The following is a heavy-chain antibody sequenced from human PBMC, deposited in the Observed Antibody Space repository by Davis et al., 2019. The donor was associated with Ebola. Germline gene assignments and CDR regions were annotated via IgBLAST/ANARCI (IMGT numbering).Heavy chain of an antibody. V-gene: IGHV3-43*02. CDR3: AKTHYYGSGSYYLGGYYFDY. CDR1: GFTFDDYA. CDR2: ISGDGGST. D-gene: IGHD3-10*01. Sequence: SCAASGFTFDDYAMHWVRQAPGKGLEWVSLISGDGGSTYYADSVKGRFTISRDNSKNSLYLQMNSLRTEDTALYYCAKTHYYGSGSYYLGGYYFDYWGQGTLVTVSS. J-gene: IGHJ4*02.